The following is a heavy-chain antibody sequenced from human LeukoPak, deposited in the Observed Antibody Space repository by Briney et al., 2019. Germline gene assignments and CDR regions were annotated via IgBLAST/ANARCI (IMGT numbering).Heavy chain of an antibody. V-gene: IGHV1-8*01. CDR3: ARGLNWNVDY. J-gene: IGHJ4*02. Sequence: ASVKVSCKASGYTFTSYDINWVRQAAGQGLEWMGWMNPNSGNTGYAQKFQGRVTMTRDTSISTAYMELYSLRSEDTAVYYCARGLNWNVDYWGQGTLVTVSS. CDR1: GYTFTSYD. D-gene: IGHD1-1*01. CDR2: MNPNSGNT.